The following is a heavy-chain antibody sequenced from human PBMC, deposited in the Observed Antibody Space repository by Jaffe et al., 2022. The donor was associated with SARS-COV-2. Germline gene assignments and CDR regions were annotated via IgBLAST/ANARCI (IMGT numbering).Heavy chain of an antibody. D-gene: IGHD3-22*01. CDR3: ARDWGDYYDSSGLPFDY. CDR2: ISSSSSYI. J-gene: IGHJ4*02. V-gene: IGHV3-21*01. CDR1: GFTFSSYS. Sequence: EVQLVESGGGLVKPGGSLRLSCAASGFTFSSYSMNWVRQAPGKGLEWVSSISSSSSYIYYADSVKGRFTISRDNAKNSLYLQMNSLRAEDTAVYYCARDWGDYYDSSGLPFDYWGQGTLVTVSS.